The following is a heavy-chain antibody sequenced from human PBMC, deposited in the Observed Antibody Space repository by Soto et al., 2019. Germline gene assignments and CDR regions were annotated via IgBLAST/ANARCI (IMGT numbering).Heavy chain of an antibody. CDR1: GGSISSDDYY. CDR2: IYYTGNT. J-gene: IGHJ3*02. D-gene: IGHD3-16*02. V-gene: IGHV4-30-4*01. CDR3: SREALEDDAFNI. Sequence: QVQLQESGPGRVKPSQTLSLTCTVSGGSISSDDYYWTWIRQPPGKGLEWIGYIYYTGNTFYNPSLKSRLTISLDTSNNQFSLKLTSVTAADTAVYYCSREALEDDAFNIWGQGTMVIVSS.